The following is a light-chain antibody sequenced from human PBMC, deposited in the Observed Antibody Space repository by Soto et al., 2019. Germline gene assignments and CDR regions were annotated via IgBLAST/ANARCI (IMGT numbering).Light chain of an antibody. CDR3: QQYSNWPPIT. Sequence: EVVMTQSPATLSVSPGERATLSCRASQSVSRKLAWYQQKPGQAPRLLSHGASTRATGIPARFSGSGSGTEFSLTISSLQSEDFAVYYCQQYSNWPPITFGQGTRLEIK. V-gene: IGKV3-15*01. CDR1: QSVSRK. J-gene: IGKJ5*01. CDR2: GAS.